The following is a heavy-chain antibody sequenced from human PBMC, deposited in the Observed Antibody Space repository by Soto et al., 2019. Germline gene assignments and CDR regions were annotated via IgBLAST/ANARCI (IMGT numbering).Heavy chain of an antibody. CDR1: CGSIDSSTYY. V-gene: IGHV4-39*01. Sequence: PSETLSLTCTVSCGSIDSSTYYWGWVRQSPGEGLEWIGSIYYDGTTYYNPSLKSRVTMSVDTSKNQFSLKLTSVTATDTAVYYCAQHGVNSPFRIWGQGTMVTVSS. J-gene: IGHJ3*02. CDR2: IYYDGTT. CDR3: AQHGVNSPFRI. D-gene: IGHD3-10*01.